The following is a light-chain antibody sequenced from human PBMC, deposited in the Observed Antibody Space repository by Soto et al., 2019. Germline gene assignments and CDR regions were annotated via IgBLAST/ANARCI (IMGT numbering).Light chain of an antibody. Sequence: QSVLTQPPSPSVTPGQRVTISFSGSNSNIGSNYVHWYQHLPGTAPKLLIYRNNQRPSGVPDRFFGSKSGTSASLAISGLRSEDEADYYCAAWDDSLSGFYVFGTGTKVTVL. CDR3: AAWDDSLSGFYV. CDR2: RNN. V-gene: IGLV1-47*01. J-gene: IGLJ1*01. CDR1: NSNIGSNY.